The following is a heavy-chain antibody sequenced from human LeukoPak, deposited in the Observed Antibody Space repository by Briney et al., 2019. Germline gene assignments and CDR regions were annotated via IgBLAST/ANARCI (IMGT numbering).Heavy chain of an antibody. V-gene: IGHV4-59*01. J-gene: IGHJ4*02. D-gene: IGHD1-26*01. Sequence: SETLSLTCTVSGGSISSYYWSWIRQPPGKGLEWIGYIYYSGSTNYNPPLKSRVTISVDTSKNQFSLKLSSVTAADTAVYYCARDRGATGYWGQGTLVTVSS. CDR1: GGSISSYY. CDR2: IYYSGST. CDR3: ARDRGATGY.